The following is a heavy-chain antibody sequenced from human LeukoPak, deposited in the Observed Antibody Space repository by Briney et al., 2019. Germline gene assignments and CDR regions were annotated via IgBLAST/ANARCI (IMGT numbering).Heavy chain of an antibody. Sequence: PGGSLRLSCAASGFTFSTYWMAWVRQAPGKGLEWVANMNQDGSEKNYVDSVKGRFTISRDNAKNSLYLQMSSLRAEDTSMYYCARDRGWSTFDMWGQGTMVTVS. CDR3: ARDRGWSTFDM. CDR1: GFTFSTYW. CDR2: MNQDGSEK. J-gene: IGHJ3*02. D-gene: IGHD2-15*01. V-gene: IGHV3-7*04.